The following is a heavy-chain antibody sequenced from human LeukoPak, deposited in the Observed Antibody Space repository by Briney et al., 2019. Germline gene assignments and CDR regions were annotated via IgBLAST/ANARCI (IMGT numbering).Heavy chain of an antibody. CDR1: GFTFSSYA. Sequence: GGSLRLSCAASGFTFSSYAMSWVRQAPGKALEWVSAISGSGGNTYYADSVKGRFTISRDNSKNTLYLQMNSLRAEDTAVYYCAKDDRAVGYCSGGSCYFSYWGQGTLVTVSS. J-gene: IGHJ4*02. V-gene: IGHV3-23*01. D-gene: IGHD2-15*01. CDR2: ISGSGGNT. CDR3: AKDDRAVGYCSGGSCYFSY.